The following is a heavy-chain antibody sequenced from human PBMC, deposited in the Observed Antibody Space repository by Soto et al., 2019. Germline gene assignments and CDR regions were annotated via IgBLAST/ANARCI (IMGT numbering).Heavy chain of an antibody. CDR2: IYHSGST. D-gene: IGHD2-21*02. J-gene: IGHJ5*02. CDR3: ARGHGGNSNWFDP. Sequence: SETLSLTCAVSGYSISSGHYWGWIRQPPGKGLEWIGSIYHSGSTYYNPSLKSRVTISVDTSKNQFSLKLSSVTAADTAVYYCARGHGGNSNWFDPWGQGTLVTVSS. CDR1: GYSISSGHY. V-gene: IGHV4-38-2*01.